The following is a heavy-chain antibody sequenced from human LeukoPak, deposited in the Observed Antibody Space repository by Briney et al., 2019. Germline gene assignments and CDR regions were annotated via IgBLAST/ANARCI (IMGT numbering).Heavy chain of an antibody. V-gene: IGHV4-38-2*02. Sequence: SETLSLTCTVSGYSISSGYYWGWIRQPPGKGLEWIGSIYHSGSIYYNPSLKSRVTISVDTSKNQFSLKLSSVTAADTAVYYCARVVAAGADYWGQGTLVTVSS. CDR1: GYSISSGYY. D-gene: IGHD6-25*01. J-gene: IGHJ4*02. CDR3: ARVVAAGADY. CDR2: IYHSGSI.